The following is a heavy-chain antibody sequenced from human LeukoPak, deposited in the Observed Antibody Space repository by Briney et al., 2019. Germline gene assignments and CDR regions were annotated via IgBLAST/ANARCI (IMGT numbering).Heavy chain of an antibody. J-gene: IGHJ4*02. CDR1: GFTFSSYG. CDR3: ARDSVDTAMVNILRY. D-gene: IGHD5-18*01. V-gene: IGHV3-33*01. CDR2: IWYDGSNK. Sequence: PGRSLRLSCAASGFTFSSYGMHWVRQAPGKGLEWVAVIWYDGSNKYYADSVKGRFTISRDNSKNTLYLQMNSLRAEDTAVYYCARDSVDTAMVNILRYWGQGTLVTVSS.